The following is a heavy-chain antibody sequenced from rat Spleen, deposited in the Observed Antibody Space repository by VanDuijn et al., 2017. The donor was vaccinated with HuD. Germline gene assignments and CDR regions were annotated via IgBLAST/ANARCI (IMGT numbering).Heavy chain of an antibody. J-gene: IGHJ2*01. Sequence: EVQLQESGPGLVKPSQSLSLTCSVTGYSITSSYRWNWIRKFPGNKLEWMGYINSAGSTNYNPSLKSRISITRDTSKNQFFLQVNSVTTEDTATYYCATGVYYGLFDYWGQGVMVTVSS. CDR1: GYSITSSYR. V-gene: IGHV3-3*01. CDR3: ATGVYYGLFDY. CDR2: INSAGST. D-gene: IGHD1-6*01.